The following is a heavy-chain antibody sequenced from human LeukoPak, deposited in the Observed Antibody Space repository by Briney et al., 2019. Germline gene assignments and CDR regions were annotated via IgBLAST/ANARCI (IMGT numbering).Heavy chain of an antibody. V-gene: IGHV3-23*01. CDR3: ARDRRVGCSFTTCYLFDY. J-gene: IGHJ4*02. CDR1: GFTFKSYA. CDR2: FSGSGDTT. Sequence: GGSLRLSCAASGFTFKSYAMSWVRQAPGKGLEWVSLFSGSGDTTYYTDSVKGRFTISRDNSKNTLYLQMNSLRADDTAVYYRARDRRVGCSFTTCYLFDYWGQGTLVTVSS. D-gene: IGHD2-2*01.